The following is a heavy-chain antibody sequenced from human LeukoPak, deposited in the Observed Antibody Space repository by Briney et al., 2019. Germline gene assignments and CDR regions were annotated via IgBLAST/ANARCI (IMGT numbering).Heavy chain of an antibody. CDR2: ISAYNGNT. CDR3: ARDRGSTVTSYYFDY. V-gene: IGHV1-18*04. J-gene: IGHJ4*02. Sequence: ASVKVSCKASGYTFTGYYMHWVRQAPGQGLEWMGWISAYNGNTNYAQKLQGRVTMTTDTSTSTAYMELRSLRSDDTAVYYCARDRGSTVTSYYFDYWGQGTLVTVSS. CDR1: GYTFTGYY. D-gene: IGHD4-17*01.